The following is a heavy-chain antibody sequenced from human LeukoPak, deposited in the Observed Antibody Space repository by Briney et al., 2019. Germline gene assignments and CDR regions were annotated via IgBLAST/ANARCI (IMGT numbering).Heavy chain of an antibody. V-gene: IGHV3-23*01. J-gene: IGHJ4*02. CDR3: AKFLPTHIVVANYYFDY. D-gene: IGHD2-21*01. CDR1: GFTFSSYA. Sequence: PGGSLRLFCAASGFTFSSYAMSWVRQAPGKGLEWVSAISGSGGSTYYADSVKGRFTISRDNSKNTLYLQMNSLRAEDTAVYYCAKFLPTHIVVANYYFDYWGPGTLVTVSS. CDR2: ISGSGGST.